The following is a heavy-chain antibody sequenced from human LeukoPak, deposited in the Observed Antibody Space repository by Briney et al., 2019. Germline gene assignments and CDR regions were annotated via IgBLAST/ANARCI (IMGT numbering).Heavy chain of an antibody. CDR1: GGTFSSYG. J-gene: IGHJ1*01. V-gene: IGHV1-18*01. Sequence: GSSVKVSCKASGGTFSSYGISWVRQAPGQGLEWMGWISAYNGNTNYAQKLQGRVTMTTDTSTSTAYMELRSLRSDDTAVYYCAMGPGSWSAEYFQHWGQGTLVTVSS. CDR3: AMGPGSWSAEYFQH. CDR2: ISAYNGNT. D-gene: IGHD6-13*01.